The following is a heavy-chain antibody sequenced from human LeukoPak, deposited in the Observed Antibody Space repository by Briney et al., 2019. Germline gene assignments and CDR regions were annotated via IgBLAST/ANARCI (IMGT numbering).Heavy chain of an antibody. V-gene: IGHV3-15*01. J-gene: IGHJ6*02. CDR1: GFTFSNAW. Sequence: PGGSLRLSCAASGFTFSNAWMSWVRQAPGKGLEWVGRIKSKADGGTTDYAAPVKGRFTISRDDSKNTLYLQMNSLKTEDTAVYYCTTGPPIDCSGGSCHQTLYYYYGMDVWGQGTTVTVSS. D-gene: IGHD2-15*01. CDR3: TTGPPIDCSGGSCHQTLYYYYGMDV. CDR2: IKSKADGGTT.